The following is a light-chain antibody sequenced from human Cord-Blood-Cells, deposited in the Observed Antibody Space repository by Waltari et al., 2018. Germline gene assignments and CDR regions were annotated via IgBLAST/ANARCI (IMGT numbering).Light chain of an antibody. J-gene: IGKJ1*01. CDR1: QGISSY. CDR3: QQLNSWT. V-gene: IGKV1-9*01. Sequence: DIQLTQSPSFLSASVGDRVTITCRASQGISSYLAWYQQKPGKAPKLLIYAASTLQSGVPARFSGSGSGTEFTLTISILQPEDFATYYCQQLNSWTFGQGTKVEIK. CDR2: AAS.